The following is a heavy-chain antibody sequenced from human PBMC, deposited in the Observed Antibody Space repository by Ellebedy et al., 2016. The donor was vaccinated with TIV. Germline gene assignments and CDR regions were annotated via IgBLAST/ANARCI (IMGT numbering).Heavy chain of an antibody. D-gene: IGHD6-19*01. V-gene: IGHV3-48*01. Sequence: GESLKISCAASGFTFSLYSMNWVRQAPGKGLEWISYISSGSSSFYYADSVKGRFTITRDNDKNLLYLQMSSLRVEDTAVYYCAQDFRQWLAQGDALDVWGQGTTVTVSS. CDR2: ISSGSSSF. CDR3: AQDFRQWLAQGDALDV. J-gene: IGHJ6*02. CDR1: GFTFSLYS.